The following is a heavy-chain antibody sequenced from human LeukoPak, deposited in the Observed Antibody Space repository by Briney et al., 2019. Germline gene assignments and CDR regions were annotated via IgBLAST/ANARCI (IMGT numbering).Heavy chain of an antibody. D-gene: IGHD3-3*01. CDR1: GVFIRPYQ. Sequence: SETLSLTCAVSGVFIRPYQWAWIRQPPCKELERIENIHTSGSNNQYPSLKSRVTISVDKSKNHFSLRLTSVTAADTAVYYCARLSAAVHLGAFDLWGQGTMVTVSS. CDR2: IHTSGSN. CDR3: ARLSAAVHLGAFDL. V-gene: IGHV4-4*09. J-gene: IGHJ3*01.